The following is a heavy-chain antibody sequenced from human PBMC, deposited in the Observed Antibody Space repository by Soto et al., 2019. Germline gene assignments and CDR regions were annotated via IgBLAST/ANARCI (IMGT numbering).Heavy chain of an antibody. V-gene: IGHV5-10-1*01. Sequence: GESLKISCKGSGYSFTSYWISWVRQMPGKGLEWMGRIDPSDSYTNYSPSFQGHVTISADKSISTAYLQWSSLKASDTAMYYCARLTLAHDSSGYHIFDHWGLGTLVTVSS. CDR1: GYSFTSYW. D-gene: IGHD3-22*01. CDR3: ARLTLAHDSSGYHIFDH. CDR2: IDPSDSYT. J-gene: IGHJ4*02.